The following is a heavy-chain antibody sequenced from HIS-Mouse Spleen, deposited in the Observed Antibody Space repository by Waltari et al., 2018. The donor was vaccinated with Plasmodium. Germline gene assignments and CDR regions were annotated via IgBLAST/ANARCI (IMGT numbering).Heavy chain of an antibody. CDR3: AKLCYYGSGSYYHDAFDI. J-gene: IGHJ3*02. CDR2: IWYDGSNK. V-gene: IGHV3-33*06. D-gene: IGHD3-10*01. CDR1: GFTFSSYG. Sequence: QVQLVESGGGVVQPGRSLRLSCAASGFTFSSYGLHWVRQAPGKGLGGVAVIWYDGSNKYYADSVKGRFTISRDNSKNTLYLQMNSLRAEDTAVYYCAKLCYYGSGSYYHDAFDIWGQGTMVTVSS.